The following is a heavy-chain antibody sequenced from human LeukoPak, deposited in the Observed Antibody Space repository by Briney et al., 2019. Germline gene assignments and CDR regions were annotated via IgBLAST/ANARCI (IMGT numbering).Heavy chain of an antibody. CDR3: ARGSYGPGSYSYYFDY. J-gene: IGHJ4*02. CDR1: GFTFSSYS. CDR2: ISSSSSYI. D-gene: IGHD3-10*01. Sequence: PGGSLRLSCAASGFTFSSYSMNWVRQAPGKGLEWVSSISSSSSYIYYADSVKGRFTISRDNAKSSLYLQMNSLRAEDTAVYYCARGSYGPGSYSYYFDYWGQGTLVTVSS. V-gene: IGHV3-21*01.